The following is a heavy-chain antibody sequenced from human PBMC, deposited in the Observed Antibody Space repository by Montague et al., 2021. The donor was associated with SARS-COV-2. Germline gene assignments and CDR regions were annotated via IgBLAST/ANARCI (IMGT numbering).Heavy chain of an antibody. CDR2: IYYSGST. CDR1: GGSISSGGYY. CDR3: ARRRITMILVGSWDYFDX. D-gene: IGHD3-22*01. J-gene: IGHJ4*02. V-gene: IGHV4-31*03. Sequence: TLSLTCTVSGGSISSGGYYWSWIRQHPGKGLEWIGYIYYSGSTYYNPSLKSRVTISVDTSKNQFSLKLSSVSAADTAVYYCARRRITMILVGSWDYFDXWGQGTLVTVSS.